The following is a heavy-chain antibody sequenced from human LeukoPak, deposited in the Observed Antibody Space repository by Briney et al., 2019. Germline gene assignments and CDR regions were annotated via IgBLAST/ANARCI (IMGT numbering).Heavy chain of an antibody. D-gene: IGHD6-13*01. J-gene: IGHJ4*02. CDR3: AGAPIAAAGTRLGY. CDR2: INHSGST. CDR1: GGSFSGYY. V-gene: IGHV4-34*01. Sequence: SETLSLTCAVYGGSFSGYYWSLIRQPPGKGLEWIGEINHSGSTNYNPSLKSRVTISVDTSKNQFSLKLSSVTAADTAVYYCAGAPIAAAGTRLGYWGQGTLVTVSS.